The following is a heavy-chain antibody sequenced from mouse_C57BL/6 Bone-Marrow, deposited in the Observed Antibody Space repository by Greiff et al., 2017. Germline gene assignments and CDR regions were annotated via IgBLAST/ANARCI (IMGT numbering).Heavy chain of an antibody. Sequence: DVMLVESGGDLVKPGGSLKLSCAASGFTFSSYGMSWVRQTPDKRLEWVATISSGGSYTYYPDRVKGRFTLSRDNAKNTLYLQMSSLKSEDTAMYYCSRQGYYSNSYAMDYWGQGSSVTVSS. D-gene: IGHD2-5*01. V-gene: IGHV5-6*02. CDR1: GFTFSSYG. CDR3: SRQGYYSNSYAMDY. CDR2: ISSGGSYT. J-gene: IGHJ4*01.